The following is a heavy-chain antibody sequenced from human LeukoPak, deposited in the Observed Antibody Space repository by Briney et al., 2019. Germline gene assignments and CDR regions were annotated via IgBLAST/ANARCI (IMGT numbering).Heavy chain of an antibody. J-gene: IGHJ5*02. V-gene: IGHV3-23*01. CDR1: GFIFSSYA. Sequence: GGSLRLSCAASGFIFSSYAMSWVRQAPGKGLEWVSAISGSGGSTYYADSVKGRFTISRDNSKNTLYLQMNSLRAEDTAVYYCAKDADSSSWYNWFDPWGQGTLVTVSS. D-gene: IGHD6-13*01. CDR2: ISGSGGST. CDR3: AKDADSSSWYNWFDP.